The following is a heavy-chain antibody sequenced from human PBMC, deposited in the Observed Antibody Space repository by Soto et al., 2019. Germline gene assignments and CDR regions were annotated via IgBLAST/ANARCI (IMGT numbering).Heavy chain of an antibody. J-gene: IGHJ4*02. Sequence: GGSLRLSCAASGFTFSSYVMSWVRQAPGKGLEWVSAISGSGGSTYYADSVKGRFTISRDNSKNTLYLQMNSLRAEDTAVYYCAKSVGYGDYFDYWGQGTLVTVSS. CDR2: ISGSGGST. D-gene: IGHD4-17*01. CDR1: GFTFSSYV. V-gene: IGHV3-23*01. CDR3: AKSVGYGDYFDY.